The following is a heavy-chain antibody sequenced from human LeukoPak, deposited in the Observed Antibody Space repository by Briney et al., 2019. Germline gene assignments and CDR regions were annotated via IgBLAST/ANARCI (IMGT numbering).Heavy chain of an antibody. CDR1: GSTFSSNY. CDR2: IYSGGST. D-gene: IGHD4-23*01. V-gene: IGHV3-66*01. CDR3: TSREYGGNSPAFDF. J-gene: IGHJ3*01. Sequence: GGSLRLSCAVSGSTFSSNYMTWVRQAPGKGLEWVSVIYSGGSTFYADSVTGRFTISRDNSKNTLYLQMNSLRVDDTAVYYCTSREYGGNSPAFDFWGQGTRVTVSS.